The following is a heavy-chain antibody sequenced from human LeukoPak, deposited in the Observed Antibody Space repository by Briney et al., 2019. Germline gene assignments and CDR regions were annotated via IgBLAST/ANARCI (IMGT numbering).Heavy chain of an antibody. J-gene: IGHJ4*02. CDR3: AKGPAVVPAAFDY. CDR2: ISGSGGRT. CDR1: RFTFSSYA. V-gene: IGHV3-23*01. D-gene: IGHD2-2*01. Sequence: GGSLRLSCEASRFTFSSYAMSWVRQAPGKGREWVSAISGSGGRTDYADSVSGRFTISRDNSKNTLYLQMNSLRAEDTAVYYCAKGPAVVPAAFDYWGQGTLVTVSS.